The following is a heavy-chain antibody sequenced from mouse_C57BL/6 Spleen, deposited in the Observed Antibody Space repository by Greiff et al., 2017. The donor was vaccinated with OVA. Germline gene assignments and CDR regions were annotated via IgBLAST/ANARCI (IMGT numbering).Heavy chain of an antibody. CDR1: GYAFSSSW. CDR3: ARDDYEGWFAY. V-gene: IGHV1-82*01. Sequence: VQLQQSGPELVKPGASVKISCKASGYAFSSSWMNWVKQRPGKGLEWIGRFYPGDGDTNYNGKFKGKATLTADKSSSTAYMQLSSLTSEDSAVYFCARDDYEGWFAYWGQGTLVTVSA. CDR2: FYPGDGDT. D-gene: IGHD2-4*01. J-gene: IGHJ3*01.